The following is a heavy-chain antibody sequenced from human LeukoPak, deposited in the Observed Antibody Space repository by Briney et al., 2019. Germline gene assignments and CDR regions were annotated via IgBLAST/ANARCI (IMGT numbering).Heavy chain of an antibody. Sequence: KASETLSLTCTVSGGSISSSSYYWGWIRQPPGKGLEWIGSIYYSGSTYYNLSLKSRVTISVDTSKNQFSLKLSSVTAADTAVYYCARGSNVWGSYRYGPGLYYWGQGTLVTVSS. J-gene: IGHJ4*02. D-gene: IGHD3-16*02. CDR1: GGSISSSSYY. V-gene: IGHV4-39*01. CDR3: ARGSNVWGSYRYGPGLYY. CDR2: IYYSGST.